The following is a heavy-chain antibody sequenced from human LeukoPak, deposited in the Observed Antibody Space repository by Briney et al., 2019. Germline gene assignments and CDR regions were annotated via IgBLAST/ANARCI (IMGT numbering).Heavy chain of an antibody. V-gene: IGHV3-74*01. CDR3: AKSATTVTSNFDY. CDR2: LNDDGSTT. CDR1: GFTFSRSW. J-gene: IGHJ4*02. D-gene: IGHD4-17*01. Sequence: GGSLRLSCAASGFTFSRSWMHWVRQSPGKGLVWVSRLNDDGSTTTYADSVKGRFTISRDNSKNTVYLQMNSLRAEDTAVYYCAKSATTVTSNFDYWGQGTLVTVSS.